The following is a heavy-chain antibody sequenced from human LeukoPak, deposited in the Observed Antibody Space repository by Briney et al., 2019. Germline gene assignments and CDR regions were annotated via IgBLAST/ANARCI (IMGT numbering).Heavy chain of an antibody. CDR3: ARMDIVVVVAATRWSSWFDP. J-gene: IGHJ5*02. D-gene: IGHD2-15*01. V-gene: IGHV4-59*01. CDR1: GGSISDYY. CDR2: IYYSGST. Sequence: SETLSLTCTVSGGSISDYYWTWIRQPPEKGLEWIGYIYYSGSTNYNPSLKSRVTISVDTSKNQFSLKLSSVTAADTAVYYCARMDIVVVVAATRWSSWFDPWAREPWSPSPQ.